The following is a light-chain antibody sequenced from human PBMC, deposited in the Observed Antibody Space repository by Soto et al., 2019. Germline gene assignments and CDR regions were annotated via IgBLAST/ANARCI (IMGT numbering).Light chain of an antibody. CDR3: QSYDNNLSAL. Sequence: QLVLTQPPSVSGAPGQRVTISCTGSSSNIGAGYDVHWYQQLPGTAPKLLIFANNRRPSGVPDRFSASKSGTSASLAITGLQPADEADYFCQSYDNNLSALFGGGTKVTVL. CDR1: SSNIGAGYD. CDR2: ANN. V-gene: IGLV1-40*01. J-gene: IGLJ3*02.